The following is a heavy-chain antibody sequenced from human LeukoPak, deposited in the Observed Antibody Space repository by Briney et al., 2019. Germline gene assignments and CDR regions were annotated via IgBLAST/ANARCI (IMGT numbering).Heavy chain of an antibody. V-gene: IGHV1-2*02. D-gene: IGHD2-21*01. Sequence: ASVKVSCKASGYTFTGFYMHWVRQAPGQGLEWMGWINPNSGDTNYAQKFQGRVTMTRDTSINTAYMELSGLTSDDTAVYYCARAYCSGDCPAGGYWGQGALVTVSS. CDR2: INPNSGDT. CDR1: GYTFTGFY. CDR3: ARAYCSGDCPAGGY. J-gene: IGHJ4*02.